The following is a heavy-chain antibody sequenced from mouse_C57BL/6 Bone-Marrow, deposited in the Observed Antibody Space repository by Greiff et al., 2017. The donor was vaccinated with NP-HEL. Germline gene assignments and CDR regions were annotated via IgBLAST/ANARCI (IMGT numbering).Heavy chain of an antibody. D-gene: IGHD1-1*01. Sequence: ESGPGLVKPSQSLSLTCSVTGYSITSGYYWNWIRQFPGNKLEWMGYISYDGSNNYNPSLKNRISITRDTSKNQFFLKLNSVTTEDTATYYCATTVVNFDYWGQGTTLTVSS. CDR1: GYSITSGYY. CDR3: ATTVVNFDY. CDR2: ISYDGSN. V-gene: IGHV3-6*01. J-gene: IGHJ2*01.